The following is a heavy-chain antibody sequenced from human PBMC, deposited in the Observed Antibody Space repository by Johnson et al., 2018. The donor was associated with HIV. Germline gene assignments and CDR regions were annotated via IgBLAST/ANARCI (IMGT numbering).Heavy chain of an antibody. Sequence: VQLVESGGGLVQPGGSLRLSCAASGFTFSSYWMGWVRQAPGKGLEWVACIRQDGSDKYFVDSVKGRFTISRDNAKNSLYLQMNSLRAEDTAVYFCWRDRFGDSDAFDIWGQGTMVTVSS. D-gene: IGHD3-10*01. J-gene: IGHJ3*02. CDR2: IRQDGSDK. CDR1: GFTFSSYW. V-gene: IGHV3-7*01. CDR3: WRDRFGDSDAFDI.